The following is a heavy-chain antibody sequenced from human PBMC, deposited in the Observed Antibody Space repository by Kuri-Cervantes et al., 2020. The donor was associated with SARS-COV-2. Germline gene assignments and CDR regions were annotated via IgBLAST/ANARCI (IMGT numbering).Heavy chain of an antibody. Sequence: ASVKVSCKASGYIFTDYYMHWVRQAPGQGLEWMGWISAYNGNTNYAQKLQGRVTMTTDTSTSTAYMELRSLRSDDTAVYYCARALASDFWSGYYATPDAFDIWGQGTMVTVSS. V-gene: IGHV1-18*04. CDR1: GYIFTDYY. CDR2: ISAYNGNT. CDR3: ARALASDFWSGYYATPDAFDI. J-gene: IGHJ3*02. D-gene: IGHD3-3*01.